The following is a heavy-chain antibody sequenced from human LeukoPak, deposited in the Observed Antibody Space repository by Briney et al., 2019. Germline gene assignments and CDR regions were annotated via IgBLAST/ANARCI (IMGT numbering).Heavy chain of an antibody. V-gene: IGHV4-59*01. CDR3: ARGSHRGYYYGMDV. J-gene: IGHJ6*02. CDR2: IYYSGST. Sequence: SETLSLTCTVSGGSISSYYWSWIRQPPGKGLEWIGYIYYSGSTNYNPSLKSRVTISVDTSKSQFSLKLSSVTAADTAVYYCARGSHRGYYYGMDVWGQGTTVTVSS. CDR1: GGSISSYY.